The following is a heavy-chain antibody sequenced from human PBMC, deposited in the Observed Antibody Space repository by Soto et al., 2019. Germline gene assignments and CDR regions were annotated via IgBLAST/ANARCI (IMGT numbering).Heavy chain of an antibody. CDR2: ISGSGGST. Sequence: EVQLLESGGGLVQPGGSLRLSCAASGFTFSSYTMSWVRQAPGKGLEWVSAISGSGGSTYYADSVKGRFTISRDNSKNTLYLQMNSLRAEDTAVYYCAKMGVNYYDITYGMDVWGQGTTVTVSS. D-gene: IGHD3-22*01. V-gene: IGHV3-23*01. CDR3: AKMGVNYYDITYGMDV. CDR1: GFTFSSYT. J-gene: IGHJ6*02.